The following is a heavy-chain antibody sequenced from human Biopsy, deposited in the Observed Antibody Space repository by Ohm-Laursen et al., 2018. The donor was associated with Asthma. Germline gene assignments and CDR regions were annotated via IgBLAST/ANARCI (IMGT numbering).Heavy chain of an antibody. V-gene: IGHV4-31*03. CDR3: ARAQDYYDSRGYYRSFDY. CDR1: YGSITSGGYY. D-gene: IGHD3-22*01. CDR2: IYCSGST. Sequence: TLSLTCIVSYGSITSGGYYWTWIRQHPGKGLEWIGFIYCSGSTYYNPSLKSRVSISIDTSKNQFSLKLSSVTAADTAVYYCARAQDYYDSRGYYRSFDYWGQGTLVTVSS. J-gene: IGHJ4*02.